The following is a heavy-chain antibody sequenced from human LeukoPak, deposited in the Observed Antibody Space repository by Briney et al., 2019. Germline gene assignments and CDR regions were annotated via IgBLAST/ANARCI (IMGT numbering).Heavy chain of an antibody. D-gene: IGHD2-2*01. CDR2: ISSSTSYM. CDR1: GFTVSSNY. CDR3: ASSTSRAGGPGGHSFDY. J-gene: IGHJ4*02. V-gene: IGHV3-21*01. Sequence: GGSLRLSCAASGFTVSSNYMSWVRQAPGKGLEWVSSISSSTSYMYYADSVKGRFTISRDNAKNSLYLQVNSLRADDTAVYYCASSTSRAGGPGGHSFDYWGQGTLVTVSS.